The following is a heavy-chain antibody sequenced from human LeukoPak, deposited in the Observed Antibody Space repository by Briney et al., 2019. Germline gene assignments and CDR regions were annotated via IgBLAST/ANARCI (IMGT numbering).Heavy chain of an antibody. CDR3: AKDGLAYCGGDRYSNY. CDR1: GFTVSSNY. D-gene: IGHD2-21*02. V-gene: IGHV3-53*01. CDR2: IYSGGST. Sequence: PGGSLRLSCAASGFTVSSNYMSWVRQAPGKGLEWVSVIYSGGSTYYADSVKGRFTISRDNSKNTLYLQMNSLRAEDTAVYYCAKDGLAYCGGDRYSNYWGQGTLVTVSS. J-gene: IGHJ4*02.